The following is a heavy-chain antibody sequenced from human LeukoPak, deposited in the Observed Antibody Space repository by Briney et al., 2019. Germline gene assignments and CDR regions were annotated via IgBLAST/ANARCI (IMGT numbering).Heavy chain of an antibody. CDR3: ARGRTHNWFDP. D-gene: IGHD3/OR15-3a*01. CDR2: VSHSGST. CDR1: GESFSGFF. Sequence: SETLSLTCAINGESFSGFFCTWIRQSPGKGLEWIGEVSHSGSTLYNPSLKSRVTLSVDTFKNHFSLNLSSVTAADTAVYYRARGRTHNWFDPWGQGTLVTVSS. J-gene: IGHJ5*02. V-gene: IGHV4-34*01.